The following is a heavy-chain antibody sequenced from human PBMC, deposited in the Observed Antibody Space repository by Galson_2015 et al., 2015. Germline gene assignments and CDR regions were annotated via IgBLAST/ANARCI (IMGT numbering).Heavy chain of an antibody. CDR3: ARGGGDKWNYYFDS. CDR2: SKPRGRT. J-gene: IGHJ4*02. Sequence: SETLSLPLAVFWGAFRGFSLTLGRQSPGEGLEWVGGSKPRGRTVYNPSLKNRVTISEDASKNQFSLKLSSVSAADTAMYYCARGGGDKWNYYFDSWGLGTPVTVPS. CDR1: WGAFRGFS. D-gene: IGHD2-21*02. V-gene: IGHV4-34*01.